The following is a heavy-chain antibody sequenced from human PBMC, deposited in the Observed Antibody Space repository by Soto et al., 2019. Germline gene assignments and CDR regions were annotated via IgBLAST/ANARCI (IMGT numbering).Heavy chain of an antibody. J-gene: IGHJ6*04. CDR2: MGTYNGNT. Sequence: QVQLVQSGAEVKKPGASVKVSCKASGYTFTSYGISWVRQAPGQGLEWMGWMGTYNGNTDYGQKFQGRVTMTTETPRTTAYRERGGLRSADAAVYYGGRERAEQGFCSGGSCLPYYYGMDVGAKGTTATFPS. CDR3: GRERAEQGFCSGGSCLPYYYGMDV. D-gene: IGHD2-15*01. CDR1: GYTFTSYG. V-gene: IGHV1-18*01.